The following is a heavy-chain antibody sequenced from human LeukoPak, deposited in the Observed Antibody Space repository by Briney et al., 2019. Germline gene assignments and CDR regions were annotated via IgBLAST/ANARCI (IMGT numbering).Heavy chain of an antibody. CDR1: GFTFSRYS. CDR2: ISSSRSTI. D-gene: IGHD3-22*01. V-gene: IGHV3-48*02. J-gene: IGHJ3*02. Sequence: GGSLRLSCAASGFTFSRYSMNWVRQAPGKGLEWVSYISSSRSTIYYADSVKGGFTISRDNAKNSLYLQMNSLRDEDTAVYYCARNGLGYYDSSGSRDAFDIWGQGTMVTVSS. CDR3: ARNGLGYYDSSGSRDAFDI.